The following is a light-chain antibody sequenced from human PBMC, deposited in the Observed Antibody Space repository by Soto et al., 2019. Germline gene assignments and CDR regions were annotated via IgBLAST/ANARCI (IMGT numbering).Light chain of an antibody. Sequence: QSVLTQPPSASGTPGQRVNISCSGSSSNIGSNYVYWYRQFPGTAPKLLIQRNNQRPSGVPARFSGSKSGTSASLAISGLRSEDEADYYCGGWDASLSGPVFGGRTKVTVL. CDR3: GGWDASLSGPV. J-gene: IGLJ2*01. CDR2: RNN. CDR1: SSNIGSNY. V-gene: IGLV1-47*01.